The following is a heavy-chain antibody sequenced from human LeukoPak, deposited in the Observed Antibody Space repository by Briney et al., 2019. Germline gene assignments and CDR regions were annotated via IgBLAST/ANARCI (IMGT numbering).Heavy chain of an antibody. CDR2: IYYSGST. CDR3: ARTGDHFDY. V-gene: IGHV4-59*08. J-gene: IGHJ4*02. CDR1: GGSISSYY. Sequence: PSETLSLTCTVSGGSISSYYWSWIRQPPGKGLEWIGYIYYSGSTNYNPSLKSRVTISVDTSKDQFSLKLSSVTAADMAVYYCARTGDHFDYWGQGTLVTVSS. D-gene: IGHD4-17*01.